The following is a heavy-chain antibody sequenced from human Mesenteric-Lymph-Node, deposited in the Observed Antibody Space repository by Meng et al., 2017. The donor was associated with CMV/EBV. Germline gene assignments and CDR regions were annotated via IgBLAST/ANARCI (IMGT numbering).Heavy chain of an antibody. CDR1: GVTFTNYP. V-gene: IGHV1-3*01. CDR3: ARGSDWGYVVDY. CDR2: INAKNGNT. J-gene: IGHJ4*02. D-gene: IGHD5-12*01. Sequence: RKASGVTFTNYPIHWVRQAPGQRPEWMGWINAKNGNTKYSQKFQGRVIFTRDTSASTAYMELSSLRSEDTAVYSCARGSDWGYVVDYWGQGTLVTVSS.